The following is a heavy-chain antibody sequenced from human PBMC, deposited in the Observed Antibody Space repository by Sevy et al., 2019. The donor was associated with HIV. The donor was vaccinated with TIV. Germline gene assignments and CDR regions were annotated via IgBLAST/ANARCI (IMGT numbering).Heavy chain of an antibody. D-gene: IGHD2-15*01. V-gene: IGHV3-21*01. Sequence: GGSLRLSCAASGFTFSSYSMNWVRQAPGKGLEWVSSISSSSSYIYYADSVKGRFTISRDNAKNSLYLQMNSLRAEDTAVYYCARDVVSCPDPSFFDYWGQGTLVTVSS. CDR2: ISSSSSYI. J-gene: IGHJ4*02. CDR1: GFTFSSYS. CDR3: ARDVVSCPDPSFFDY.